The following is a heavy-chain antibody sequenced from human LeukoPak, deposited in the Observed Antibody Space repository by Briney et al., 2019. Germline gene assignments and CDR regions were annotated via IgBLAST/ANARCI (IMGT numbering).Heavy chain of an antibody. CDR3: ARVGGRTYYYGSGSARRGY. J-gene: IGHJ4*02. CDR2: IYYSGST. Sequence: PSETLSLTCTVSGGSISSSSYYWGWIRQPPGKGLEWIGSIYYSGSTYYNPSLKSRVTISVDTSKNQFSLKLGSVTAADTAVYYCARVGGRTYYYGSGSARRGYWGQGTLVTVSS. CDR1: GGSISSSSYY. V-gene: IGHV4-39*07. D-gene: IGHD3-10*01.